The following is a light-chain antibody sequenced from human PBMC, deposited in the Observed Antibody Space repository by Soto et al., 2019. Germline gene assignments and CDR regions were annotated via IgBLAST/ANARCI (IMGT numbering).Light chain of an antibody. CDR1: QSISDF. Sequence: EIVLTQSPGTLSLSPGERATLYCRASQSISDFIAWHQQKPGQAPRLLIYGASNRATGIPDRFSGSGSGTEFTLTISRLEPEDFAVYYCQQYDISPLIYTFGQGTKLEIK. CDR2: GAS. J-gene: IGKJ2*01. V-gene: IGKV3-20*01. CDR3: QQYDISPLIYT.